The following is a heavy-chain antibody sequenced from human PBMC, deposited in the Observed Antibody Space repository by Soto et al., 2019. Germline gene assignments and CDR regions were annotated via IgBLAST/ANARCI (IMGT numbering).Heavy chain of an antibody. CDR1: GGSFSGYY. CDR3: ARTNGYSYGTDY. Sequence: ETLSLTCAVYGGSFSGYYWSWIRQPPGKGLEWIGEINHSGSTNYNPSLKSRVTISVDTSKNQFSLKLSSVTAADTAVYYCARTNGYSYGTDYWGQGTLVTVSS. CDR2: INHSGST. V-gene: IGHV4-34*01. D-gene: IGHD5-18*01. J-gene: IGHJ4*02.